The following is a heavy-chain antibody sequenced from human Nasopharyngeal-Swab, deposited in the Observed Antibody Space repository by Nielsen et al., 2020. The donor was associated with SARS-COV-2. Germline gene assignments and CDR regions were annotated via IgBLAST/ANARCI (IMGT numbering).Heavy chain of an antibody. D-gene: IGHD1-26*01. Sequence: VGQAEGKGLEWVANIKQYGSEKYYVDAVKGRFTISRDNAKNSLYLQMNSLRDEDTAVYYCARVRGSYSFDYWGQGTLVTVSS. CDR3: ARVRGSYSFDY. V-gene: IGHV3-7*01. J-gene: IGHJ4*02. CDR2: IKQYGSEK.